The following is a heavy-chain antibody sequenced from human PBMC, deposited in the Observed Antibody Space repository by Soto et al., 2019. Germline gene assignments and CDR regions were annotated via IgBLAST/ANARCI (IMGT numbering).Heavy chain of an antibody. CDR1: GSTVSGSA. CDR3: TTVQLGITDY. D-gene: IGHD7-27*01. V-gene: IGHV3-73*01. J-gene: IGHJ4*02. Sequence: EVQLVESGGGLVQPGGSLKLSCAASGSTVSGSAMHWVRQASGKGLEWVGRIRSKANSYATAFAASVKGRFTITRDDSKNTAYLQLNSLITEDTAVYYCTTVQLGITDYWGQGTLVTVSS. CDR2: IRSKANSYAT.